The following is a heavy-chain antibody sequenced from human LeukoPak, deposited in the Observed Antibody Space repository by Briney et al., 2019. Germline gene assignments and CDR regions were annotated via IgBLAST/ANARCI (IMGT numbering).Heavy chain of an antibody. J-gene: IGHJ3*02. CDR1: GFTFSSYS. Sequence: QSGGSLRLSCAASGFTFSSYSMNWVRQAPGKGPEWVSGISGSGGGTYYADSVKGRFAISRDNSKNTLYLQMNSLRAEDTAVYYCVQAGPRGLAFDIWGQGTKVTVSS. CDR2: ISGSGGGT. CDR3: VQAGPRGLAFDI. V-gene: IGHV3-23*01.